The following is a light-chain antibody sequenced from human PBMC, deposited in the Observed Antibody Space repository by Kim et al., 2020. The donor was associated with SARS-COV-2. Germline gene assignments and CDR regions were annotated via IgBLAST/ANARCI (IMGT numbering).Light chain of an antibody. J-gene: IGKJ3*01. CDR2: AAS. Sequence: ASTGDRVTITCRASQCISSYLAWSQQRPGKAPKLLIYAASTLQSGVPSRFSGSGSGTDFTLTISCLQSEDFATYYCQQYYSYPRTFGPGTKVDIK. V-gene: IGKV1-8*01. CDR3: QQYYSYPRT. CDR1: QCISSY.